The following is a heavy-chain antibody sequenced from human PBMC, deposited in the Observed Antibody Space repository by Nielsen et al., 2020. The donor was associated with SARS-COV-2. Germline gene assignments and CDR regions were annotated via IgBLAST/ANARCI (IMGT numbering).Heavy chain of an antibody. Sequence: GESLKISCAASGFTFGTYAMAWVRQAPGNGLEWVSLISVSGDITYYADSVKGRFTISRDNSKSTLYLQMNSLRAEDTAVYYCAKDPRIRPLDYWGQGTLVTVSS. CDR3: AKDPRIRPLDY. V-gene: IGHV3-23*01. CDR2: ISVSGDIT. D-gene: IGHD2/OR15-2a*01. CDR1: GFTFGTYA. J-gene: IGHJ4*02.